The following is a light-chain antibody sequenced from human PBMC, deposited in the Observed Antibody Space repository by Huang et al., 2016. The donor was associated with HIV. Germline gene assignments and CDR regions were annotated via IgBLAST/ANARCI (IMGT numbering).Light chain of an antibody. CDR3: QQSYNTPLYT. V-gene: IGKV1-39*01. Sequence: DIEMTQSPSSLSASVGDTVPITCRASQSISNFLNWYQHKPGKAPTRLIDAASSLQSGVPSRFSGSGSGTDFTLTISNRRPEDVASYYCQQSYNTPLYTFGQGTKLEIK. CDR1: QSISNF. CDR2: AAS. J-gene: IGKJ2*01.